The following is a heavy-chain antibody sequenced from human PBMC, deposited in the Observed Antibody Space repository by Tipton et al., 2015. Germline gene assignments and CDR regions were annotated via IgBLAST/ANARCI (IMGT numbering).Heavy chain of an antibody. V-gene: IGHV3-30-3*01. Sequence: SLRLSCAASGFTFSSYAMHWVRQAPGKGLEWVAVISYDGSNKYYADSVKGRFTISRDNSKNTLYLQMNSLRAEDTAIYYCAKDVDFWSGYAVNWGQGTLVTVSS. CDR1: GFTFSSYA. CDR2: ISYDGSNK. J-gene: IGHJ4*02. D-gene: IGHD3-3*01. CDR3: AKDVDFWSGYAVN.